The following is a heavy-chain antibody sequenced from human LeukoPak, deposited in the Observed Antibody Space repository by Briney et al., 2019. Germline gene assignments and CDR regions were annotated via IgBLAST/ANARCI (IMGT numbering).Heavy chain of an antibody. V-gene: IGHV3-74*01. J-gene: IGHJ6*02. CDR2: SNSDESST. Sequence: PGGSLRLPCAASGFTFTDYWMHWVRQAPGKGLVWVSRSNSDESSTSYADSVKGRFTISRDNAKKTVYLQMNSLRVEDTAIYYCTRHYGTGFYGMDVWGQGTTVTVSS. CDR3: TRHYGTGFYGMDV. D-gene: IGHD3-10*01. CDR1: GFTFTDYW.